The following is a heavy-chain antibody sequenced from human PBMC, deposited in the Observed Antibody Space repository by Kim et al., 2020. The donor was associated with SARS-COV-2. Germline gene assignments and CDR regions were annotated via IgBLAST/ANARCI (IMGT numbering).Heavy chain of an antibody. Sequence: PTYAQGFTGGFVFSLDTSVSTAYLQISSLKAEDTAVYYCARDRSIPFDYWGQGTLVTVSS. V-gene: IGHV7-4-1*02. D-gene: IGHD6-6*01. CDR2: P. CDR3: ARDRSIPFDY. J-gene: IGHJ4*02.